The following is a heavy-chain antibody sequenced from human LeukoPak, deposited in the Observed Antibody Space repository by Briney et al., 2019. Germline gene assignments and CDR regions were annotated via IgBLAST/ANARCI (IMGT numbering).Heavy chain of an antibody. V-gene: IGHV3-53*01. D-gene: IGHD1-26*01. Sequence: TGGSLRLSCAASGLTVSSNYMSWVRQAPREWLGWVSVIYSGGSTYYADSVKGRFTISRDSSKNALYLQMNSLRAEETAVYYCARDRRGSLDYWGRGTLVTVSS. J-gene: IGHJ4*02. CDR1: GLTVSSNY. CDR2: IYSGGST. CDR3: ARDRRGSLDY.